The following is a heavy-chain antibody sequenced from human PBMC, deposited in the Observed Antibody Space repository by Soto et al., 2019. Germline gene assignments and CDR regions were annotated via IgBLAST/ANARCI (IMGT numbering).Heavy chain of an antibody. CDR2: ITNDGSST. CDR3: ARGMQASRYFDL. J-gene: IGHJ2*01. V-gene: IGHV3-74*01. Sequence: EVQLVESGGGLVQPGGSLRLSCAGSGFVFSSYWMHWVRQVPGKGLVWVSRITNDGSSTTYADSVNGRFTISSDNAKNTLYMQINSLGAEATDVYYCARGMQASRYFDLMGRGTLVTVSS. CDR1: GFVFSSYW.